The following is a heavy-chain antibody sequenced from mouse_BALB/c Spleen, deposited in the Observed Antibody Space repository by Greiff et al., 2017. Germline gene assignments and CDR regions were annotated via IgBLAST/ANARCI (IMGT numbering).Heavy chain of an antibody. V-gene: IGHV3-2*02. CDR1: GYSITSDYA. D-gene: IGHD1-1*01. J-gene: IGHJ2*01. CDR2: ISYSGNT. Sequence: EVKLEESGPGLVKPSQSLSLTCTVTGYSITSDYAWYWIRQFPGNKLEWMGYISYSGNTSSNPSLKRRISITRDTSKNPFFLQLNSVTTEDTATDYWATTVVDYFDYWGQGTTLTVSS. CDR3: ATTVVDYFDY.